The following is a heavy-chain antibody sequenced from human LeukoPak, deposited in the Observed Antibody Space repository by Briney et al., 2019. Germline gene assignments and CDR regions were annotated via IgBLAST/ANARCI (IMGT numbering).Heavy chain of an antibody. CDR2: IRNKAQRYTT. CDR1: GFIFSDHY. J-gene: IGHJ4*02. D-gene: IGHD6-13*01. CDR3: ASFPQLIKGVFPTIAAAEVDFDY. V-gene: IGHV3-72*01. Sequence: PGGSLRLSFAASGFIFSDHYMDWVRLAPGKGLEWVGRIRNKAQRYTTVYAASVSGRFTISRDDSRNSLYLQMNSLRAEDTAVYYCASFPQLIKGVFPTIAAAEVDFDYWGQGTLVSVSS.